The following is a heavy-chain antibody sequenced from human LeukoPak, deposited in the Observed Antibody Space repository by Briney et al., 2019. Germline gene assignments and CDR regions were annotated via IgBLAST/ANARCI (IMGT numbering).Heavy chain of an antibody. CDR1: GGSITSGSYY. V-gene: IGHV4-61*02. CDR2: IYPSGNS. CDR3: ARDGGLTSRMDV. Sequence: KASETLSLTCTVSGGSITSGSYYWSWIRQPAGKGLEWIGRIYPSGNSNHNPSLESRVTILIDTSKNHFSLQLSSVTAADTAMYYCARDGGLTSRMDVWGKGTLVTVSS. D-gene: IGHD6-25*01. J-gene: IGHJ6*03.